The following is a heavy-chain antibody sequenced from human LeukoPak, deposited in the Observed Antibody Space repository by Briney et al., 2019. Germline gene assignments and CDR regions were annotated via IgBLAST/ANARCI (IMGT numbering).Heavy chain of an antibody. D-gene: IGHD1-1*01. Sequence: SQTLSLTCAISGDSVSSNSAAWNWIRQSPPRGLEWLGRTYYRSKWYNDYAVSVKSRITFIPDTSKNQFSLQLNSVTPEDTAVYYCARVADTGSWYFDLWGRGTLVTVSS. V-gene: IGHV6-1*01. CDR3: ARVADTGSWYFDL. CDR2: TYYRSKWYN. CDR1: GDSVSSNSAA. J-gene: IGHJ2*01.